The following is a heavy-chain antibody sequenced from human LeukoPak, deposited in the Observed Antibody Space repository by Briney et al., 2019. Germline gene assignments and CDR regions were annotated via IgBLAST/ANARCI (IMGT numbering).Heavy chain of an antibody. CDR2: IRSKSYGGTT. CDR1: GFTFGDYA. Sequence: GGSPRLSCTASGFTFGDYAMSWVRQAPGKGLEWVGFIRSKSYGGTTEYAASVKGRSSISRDDSKTIAYLQMESLKTEDTAVYYCTRGVSGLRAFDIWGQGTMVTVSS. CDR3: TRGVSGLRAFDI. V-gene: IGHV3-49*04. J-gene: IGHJ3*02.